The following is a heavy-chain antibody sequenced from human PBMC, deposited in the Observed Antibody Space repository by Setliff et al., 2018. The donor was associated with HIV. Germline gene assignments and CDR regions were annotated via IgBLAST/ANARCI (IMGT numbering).Heavy chain of an antibody. CDR2: ISWNSGYGT. CDR1: GFTFDDYA. D-gene: IGHD2-15*01. Sequence: GGSLRLSCAASGFTFDDYAMHWVRQAPGKGLEWVSGISWNSGYGTFYADSVKGRFTISRDNSKSTLYLQMNGLRAEDTAVYYCAKEDRILFYWGRGTLVTVSS. J-gene: IGHJ4*02. V-gene: IGHV3-23*01. CDR3: AKEDRILFY.